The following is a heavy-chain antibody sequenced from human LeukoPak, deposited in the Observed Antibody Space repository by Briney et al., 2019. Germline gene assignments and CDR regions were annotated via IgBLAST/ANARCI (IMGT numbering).Heavy chain of an antibody. CDR2: ISSSSSYI. D-gene: IGHD2-21*01. J-gene: IGHJ3*02. V-gene: IGHV3-21*01. Sequence: GGSLRLSCAASGFTFSSYSMNWVRQAPGKGLEWVSSISSSSSYIYYADSVKGRFTISRDNAKNSLYLQMNSLRAEDTAVYYCARGVVGYAFDIWGQGTMVTVSS. CDR3: ARGVVGYAFDI. CDR1: GFTFSSYS.